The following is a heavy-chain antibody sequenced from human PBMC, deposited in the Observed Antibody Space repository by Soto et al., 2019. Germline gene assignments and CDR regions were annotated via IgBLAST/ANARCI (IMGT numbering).Heavy chain of an antibody. CDR1: GGSFSGYY. D-gene: IGHD2-21*02. V-gene: IGHV4-34*01. CDR3: ARGLRGLIDY. Sequence: QVQLQQWGAGLLKPSETLSLTCAVYGGSFSGYYWSWIRQPPGKGLEWIGEINHSGSTNYNPSLTSRVTISVVTSKNQFSLKLSSVTAADTAVYYCARGLRGLIDYWGQGTLVTVSS. CDR2: INHSGST. J-gene: IGHJ4*02.